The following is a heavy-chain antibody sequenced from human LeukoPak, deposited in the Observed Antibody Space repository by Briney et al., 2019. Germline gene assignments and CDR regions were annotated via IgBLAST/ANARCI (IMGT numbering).Heavy chain of an antibody. V-gene: IGHV3-48*02. D-gene: IGHD4-11*01. CDR2: VSDSSDV. CDR3: ARDGLPTAHFEY. Sequence: GGSLRLSCAASGFTFSSYSMNWVRQAPGKGLEWVSTVSDSSDVHYSDSVKGRFTISRDNARNSLYLQMNSLRDEDTAVYYCARDGLPTAHFEYWGQGTLVTVSS. J-gene: IGHJ4*02. CDR1: GFTFSSYS.